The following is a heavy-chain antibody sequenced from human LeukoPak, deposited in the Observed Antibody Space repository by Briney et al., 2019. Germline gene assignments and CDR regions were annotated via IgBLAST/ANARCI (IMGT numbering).Heavy chain of an antibody. CDR1: GYTFTGYY. Sequence: ASVKVSCKASGYTFTGYYMHWVRQAPGQGLEWMGWINPNSGGTNYAQKFQGRVTMTRDTSISTAYMELSRLRSDDTAVYYCARGGCSSTSCYYYYYYMDVWGKGTTATVSS. V-gene: IGHV1-2*02. CDR3: ARGGCSSTSCYYYYYYMDV. CDR2: INPNSGGT. J-gene: IGHJ6*03. D-gene: IGHD2-2*01.